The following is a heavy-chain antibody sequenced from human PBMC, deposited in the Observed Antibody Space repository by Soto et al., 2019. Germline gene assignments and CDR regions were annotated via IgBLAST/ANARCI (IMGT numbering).Heavy chain of an antibody. V-gene: IGHV3-23*01. Sequence: QPGGSLRLSCAASGFTFSSYAMSWVRQAPGKGLEWVSAISGSGGSTYYADSVKGRFTISRDNSKNTLYLQMNSLRAEDTAVYYCAKVRTWQYQLLSKGDFDYWGQGTLVTVSS. CDR1: GFTFSSYA. CDR3: AKVRTWQYQLLSKGDFDY. D-gene: IGHD2-2*01. J-gene: IGHJ4*02. CDR2: ISGSGGST.